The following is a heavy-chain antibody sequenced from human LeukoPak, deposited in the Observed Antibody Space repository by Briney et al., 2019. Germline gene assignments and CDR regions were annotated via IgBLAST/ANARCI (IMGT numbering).Heavy chain of an antibody. V-gene: IGHV1-24*01. CDR2: FDPEDGET. CDR1: GYTLTELS. Sequence: ASVKVSCKVSGYTLTELSMHWVRQAPGKGLEWMGGFDPEDGETIYAQKFQGRVTMTEDTSTDTAYMELSSLRSEDTAVYYCATAESLRWRPTAHDAFDIWGQGTMVTVSS. CDR3: ATAESLRWRPTAHDAFDI. J-gene: IGHJ3*02. D-gene: IGHD4-23*01.